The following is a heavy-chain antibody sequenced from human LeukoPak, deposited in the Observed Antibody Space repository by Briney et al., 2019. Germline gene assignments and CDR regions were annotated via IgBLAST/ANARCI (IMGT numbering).Heavy chain of an antibody. D-gene: IGHD3-22*01. CDR2: IIPIFGTA. J-gene: IGHJ5*02. Sequence: SVKVSCKASGGTSSSYSISWVRQAPGQGLEWMGGIIPIFGTANYAQKFQGRVTITADKSTSTAYMELSSLRSEDTAVYYCASNYYYDSSGYYSYRNWFDPWGQGTLVTVSS. CDR3: ASNYYYDSSGYYSYRNWFDP. V-gene: IGHV1-69*06. CDR1: GGTSSSYS.